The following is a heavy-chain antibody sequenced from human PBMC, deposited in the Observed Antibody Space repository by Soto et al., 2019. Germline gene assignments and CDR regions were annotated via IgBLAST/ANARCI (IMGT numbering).Heavy chain of an antibody. V-gene: IGHV3-11*01. CDR3: ARDLGYYDSSGYFDY. CDR2: ISSSDSII. J-gene: IGHJ4*02. Sequence: GGSLRLSCAASGFTFSDYYMSWIRQAPGKGLEWVSYISSSDSIIYYADSVKGRFTISRDNAKNSLYMQMNSLRAEDTAVYYCARDLGYYDSSGYFDYWGQGTLVTVSS. CDR1: GFTFSDYY. D-gene: IGHD3-22*01.